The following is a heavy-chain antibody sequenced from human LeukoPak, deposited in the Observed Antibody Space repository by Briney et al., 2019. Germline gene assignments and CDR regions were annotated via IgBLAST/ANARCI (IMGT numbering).Heavy chain of an antibody. J-gene: IGHJ4*02. Sequence: PGGSLRLSCEGSGTSWMHWVRQVPGKGLVWVSRIKTDGSSTSYADSVKGRFTISRDNAKNTLCLQMNSLRAEDTAVYYCARGPEIAPWGQGTLVTVSS. D-gene: IGHD6-13*01. V-gene: IGHV3-74*01. CDR1: GTSW. CDR3: ARGPEIAP. CDR2: IKTDGSST.